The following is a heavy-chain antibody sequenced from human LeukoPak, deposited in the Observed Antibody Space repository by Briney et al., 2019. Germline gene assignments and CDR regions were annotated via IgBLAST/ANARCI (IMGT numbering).Heavy chain of an antibody. Sequence: SGGSLRLSCAASGFTFSSYAMHWVRQAPGKGLQHVSSISSNGVSTFYADSVKGRFTISRDNSKNTLLLQMNSLRAEDTAVYYCARDSGDSSGYPKYYFDYWGQGTLVTVSS. CDR3: ARDSGDSSGYPKYYFDY. CDR1: GFTFSSYA. D-gene: IGHD3-22*01. J-gene: IGHJ4*02. V-gene: IGHV3-64*02. CDR2: ISSNGVST.